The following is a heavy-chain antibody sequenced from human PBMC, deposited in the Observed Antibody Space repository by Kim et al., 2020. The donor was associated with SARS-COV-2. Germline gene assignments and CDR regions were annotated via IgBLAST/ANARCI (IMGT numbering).Heavy chain of an antibody. CDR3: ARRGIAVAGTPFDY. Sequence: AQKFQGRVTMTRDTSTSTVYMGLSSLRSEDTAVYYCARRGIAVAGTPFDYWGQGTLVTVSS. V-gene: IGHV1-46*01. J-gene: IGHJ4*02. D-gene: IGHD6-19*01.